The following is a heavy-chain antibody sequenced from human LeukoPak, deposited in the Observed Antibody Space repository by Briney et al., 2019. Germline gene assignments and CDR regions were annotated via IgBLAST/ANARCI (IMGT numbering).Heavy chain of an antibody. V-gene: IGHV3-23*01. CDR1: GFTFSSYA. CDR2: ISGSGGST. J-gene: IGHJ4*02. Sequence: PGGSLRLSCAASGFTFSSYAMSWVRQVPGKGLEWVSAISGSGGSTCYADSVKGRFTISRDNSKNTLYLQMNSLSAEDTAVYYCARRDSGDGDYVWGQGTLVTVSS. CDR3: ARRDSGDGDYV. D-gene: IGHD4-17*01.